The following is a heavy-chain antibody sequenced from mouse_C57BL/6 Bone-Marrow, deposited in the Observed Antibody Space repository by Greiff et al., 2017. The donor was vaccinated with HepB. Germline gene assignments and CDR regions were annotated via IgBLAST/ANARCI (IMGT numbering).Heavy chain of an antibody. CDR3: ARPHPYYSKPSWYFDV. CDR1: GYTFTSYG. CDR2: IYPRSGNT. Sequence: QVQLQQSGAELARPGASVKLSCKASGYTFTSYGISWVKQRTGQGLEWIGEIYPRSGNTYYNEKFKGKATLTADKSSSTAYMELRSLTSEDSAVYFCARPHPYYSKPSWYFDVWGTGTTVTVSS. D-gene: IGHD2-5*01. V-gene: IGHV1-81*01. J-gene: IGHJ1*03.